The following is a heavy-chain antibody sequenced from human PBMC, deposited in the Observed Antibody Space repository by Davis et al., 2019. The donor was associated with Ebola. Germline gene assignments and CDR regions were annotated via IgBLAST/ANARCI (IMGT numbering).Heavy chain of an antibody. CDR3: ARGIPRSIWFRELSNRYYYYGMDV. V-gene: IGHV1-69*13. CDR1: GGTFSSYA. Sequence: SVKVSCKASGGTFSSYAISWVRQAPGQGLEWMGGIIPIFGTANYAQKFQGRVTITADESTSTAYMELSSLRSEDTAVYYCARGIPRSIWFRELSNRYYYYGMDVWGQGTTVTVSS. CDR2: IIPIFGTA. J-gene: IGHJ6*02. D-gene: IGHD3-10*01.